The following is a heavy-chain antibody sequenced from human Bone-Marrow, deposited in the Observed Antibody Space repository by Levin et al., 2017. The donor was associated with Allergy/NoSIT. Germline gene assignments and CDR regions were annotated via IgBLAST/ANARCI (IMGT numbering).Heavy chain of an antibody. J-gene: IGHJ3*02. CDR1: GYTFTDYW. V-gene: IGHV5-51*01. CDR2: IFPEDSDV. CDR3: AGRDVVVPSARRDGFDI. Sequence: PGESLKISCQVSGYTFTDYWFGWVRQIPGKGLEWVGMIFPEDSDVRYSPSFEGQVTISADKSISTAYLQWSSLKASDTAIYFCAGRDVVVPSARRDGFDIWGQGTQVTVS. D-gene: IGHD6-6*01.